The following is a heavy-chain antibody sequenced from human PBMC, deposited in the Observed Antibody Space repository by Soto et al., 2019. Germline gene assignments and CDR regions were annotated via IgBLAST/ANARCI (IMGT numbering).Heavy chain of an antibody. CDR2: INHSGST. CDR1: GGSFSGYY. CDR3: ARDSGSYYIGYYYGMDV. Sequence: SETLSLTCAVYGGSFSGYYWSWIRQPPGKGLEWIGEINHSGSTNYNPSLKRRVTISVDTSKNQFSLKLSSVTAADTAVYYCARDSGSYYIGYYYGMDVWGQGTTVTVSS. D-gene: IGHD3-10*01. J-gene: IGHJ6*02. V-gene: IGHV4-34*01.